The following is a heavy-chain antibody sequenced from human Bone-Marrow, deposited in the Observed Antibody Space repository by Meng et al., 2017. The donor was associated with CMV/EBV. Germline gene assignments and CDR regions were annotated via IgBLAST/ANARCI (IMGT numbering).Heavy chain of an antibody. CDR2: ISYDGSNK. Sequence: GGSLRLSCAASGFTFSSYAMHWVRQAPGKGLEWVAVISYDGSNKYYADSVKGRFTISRDNSKNTLYLQMNSLRAEDTAVYYCARDLAGNWGQGTRVTVSS. V-gene: IGHV3-30-3*01. CDR1: GFTFSSYA. J-gene: IGHJ4*02. CDR3: ARDLAGN.